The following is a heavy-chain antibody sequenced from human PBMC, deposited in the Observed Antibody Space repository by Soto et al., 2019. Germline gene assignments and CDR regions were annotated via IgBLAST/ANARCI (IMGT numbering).Heavy chain of an antibody. J-gene: IGHJ6*02. CDR3: ASTFCISTSCYLQVGYYYYGMDV. V-gene: IGHV3-7*01. D-gene: IGHD2-2*01. CDR1: GFTFSSYR. CDR2: IKQDGSEK. Sequence: GGSLRLSCAASGFTFSSYRMSWVRQAPGKGLEWVANIKQDGSEKYYVDSVKGRFTISRDNAKNSLYLQMNSLRAEDTAVYYCASTFCISTSCYLQVGYYYYGMDVWGQGTTVTVSS.